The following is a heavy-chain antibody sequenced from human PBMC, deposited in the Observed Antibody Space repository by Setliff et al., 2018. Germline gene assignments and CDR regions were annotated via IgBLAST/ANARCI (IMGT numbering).Heavy chain of an antibody. CDR1: GGSISDYY. V-gene: IGHV4-34*01. CDR3: ARGAPGWELLSWFDP. Sequence: PSETLSLTCGGYGGSISDYYWSWIRQPPGKGLEWIGEINQSGSTTYNPSLKGRVTISMDASKNQFSLKLTSVTAADTAVYYCARGAPGWELLSWFDPWGQGTLVTVSS. D-gene: IGHD1-26*01. J-gene: IGHJ5*02. CDR2: INQSGST.